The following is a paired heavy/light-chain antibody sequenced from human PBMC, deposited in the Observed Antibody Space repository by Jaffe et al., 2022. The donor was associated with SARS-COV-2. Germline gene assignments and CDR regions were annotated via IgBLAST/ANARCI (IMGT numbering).Heavy chain of an antibody. CDR1: GYTFTSHY. J-gene: IGHJ5*02. CDR3: ARDNSIVGADGSGWWFDP. V-gene: IGHV1-46*01. CDR2: INPSGGAT. Sequence: QVQLVQSGAEMKKPGASVKVSCKASGYTFTSHYMHWVRQAPGQGLEWMGLINPSGGATLYSQKFQGRITMTRDTSTSTDYMELSSLRSEDTAVYYCARDNSIVGADGSGWWFDPWGQGTPVTVSS. D-gene: IGHD1-26*01.
Light chain of an antibody. V-gene: IGLV3-19*01. Sequence: SSELTQDPVVSVALGQTVRITCQGDSLRSCYASWYQQKPGQAPVLVMYAKTNRPSGIPDRFSGSSSGNTASLTITGAQAEDEADYYCKCRDSSGNNWVFGGGTKVTVL. CDR3: KCRDSSGNNWV. CDR1: SLRSCY. CDR2: AKT. J-gene: IGLJ3*02.